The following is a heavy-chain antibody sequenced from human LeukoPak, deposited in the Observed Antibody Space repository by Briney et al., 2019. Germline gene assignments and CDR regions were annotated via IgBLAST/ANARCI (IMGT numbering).Heavy chain of an antibody. D-gene: IGHD5-18*01. CDR1: VCTVSSCA. J-gene: IGHJ6*03. V-gene: IGHV1-69*05. Sequence: GSSDNVSYKACVCTVSSCAISWVRQAPGQGLEWMGGIIPIYHRENYEQKFQGGGTITTDKSTSTAYMELSSLRSEDTDVYYCATSGYRFGPYYYYYYMDVWGKGTMVTVSS. CDR2: IIPIYHRE. CDR3: ATSGYRFGPYYYYYYMDV.